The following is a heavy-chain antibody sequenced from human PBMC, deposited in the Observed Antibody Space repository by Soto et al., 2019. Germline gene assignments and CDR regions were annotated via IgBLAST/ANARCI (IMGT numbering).Heavy chain of an antibody. V-gene: IGHV4-34*01. Sequence: QVQLQQWGAGLLKPSETLSLTCAVYGGSFSGYYWSWIRQPPGKGLEWIGEINHSGSTNYNPSLKSRVIISVDTSKNQFSLKLSSVTAADTAVYYCARGWNPIVATIKGLYYFDYWGQGTLVTVSS. CDR1: GGSFSGYY. CDR2: INHSGST. CDR3: ARGWNPIVATIKGLYYFDY. J-gene: IGHJ4*02. D-gene: IGHD5-12*01.